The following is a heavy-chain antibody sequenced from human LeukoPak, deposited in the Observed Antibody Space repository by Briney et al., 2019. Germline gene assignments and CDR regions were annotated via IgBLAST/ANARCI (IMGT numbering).Heavy chain of an antibody. Sequence: GGSLRLSCAASGFTFSDYYMSWIRQAPGKGLEWISYISNSGTMIYYRDSVKGRFTVSRDNAQNSPYLQMNSLRAEDPALYYCAGGVQGAGPYDYWGQGSLVTVSS. V-gene: IGHV3-11*01. CDR1: GFTFSDYY. J-gene: IGHJ4*02. CDR2: ISNSGTMI. D-gene: IGHD3-16*01. CDR3: AGGVQGAGPYDY.